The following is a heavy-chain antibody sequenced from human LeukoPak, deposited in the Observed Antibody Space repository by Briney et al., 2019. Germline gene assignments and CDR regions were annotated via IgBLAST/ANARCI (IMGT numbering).Heavy chain of an antibody. CDR2: MNPNSANT. CDR3: ARGIKEHGWLRGYYYMDV. Sequence: GASVKVSCKASGYTFSSYDINWVRQAPGQGLEWMGWMNPNSANTGYAQKLQGRVTMTTDTSTSTAYMELSSLRSEDTAVYYCARGIKEHGWLRGYYYMDVWGKGTTVTVSS. V-gene: IGHV1-8*01. D-gene: IGHD6-19*01. J-gene: IGHJ6*03. CDR1: GYTFSSYD.